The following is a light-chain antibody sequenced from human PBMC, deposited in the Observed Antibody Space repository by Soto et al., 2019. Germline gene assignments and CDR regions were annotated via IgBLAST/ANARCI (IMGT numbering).Light chain of an antibody. V-gene: IGKV1-5*01. CDR1: QSISNL. Sequence: DIQMTQPPSTLSASVGERVTMSCRANQSISNLLAWYRQKPGKAPKLPIYDASTLESGVPSRFRGSGSGTEFTLTISRLQPDDFGTYYCQRYNTYSWTFGQGTKVDIK. CDR3: QRYNTYSWT. J-gene: IGKJ1*01. CDR2: DAS.